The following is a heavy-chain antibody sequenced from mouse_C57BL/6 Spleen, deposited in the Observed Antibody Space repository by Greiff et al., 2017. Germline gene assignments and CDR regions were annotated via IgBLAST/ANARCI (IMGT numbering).Heavy chain of an antibody. CDR2: INPNNGGT. V-gene: IGHV1-18*01. Sequence: VHVKQSGAELVRPGASVKLSCKASGYTFTDYNMDWVKQSHGKSLEWIGDINPNNGGTIYNQKFKGKATLTVDKSSSTAYMELRSLTSEDTAVYYCARLAAQAGAMDYWGQGTSVTVSS. CDR1: GYTFTDYN. J-gene: IGHJ4*01. CDR3: ARLAAQAGAMDY. D-gene: IGHD3-2*02.